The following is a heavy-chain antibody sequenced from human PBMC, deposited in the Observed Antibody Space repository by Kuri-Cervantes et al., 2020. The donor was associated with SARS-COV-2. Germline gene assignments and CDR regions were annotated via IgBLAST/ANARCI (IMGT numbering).Heavy chain of an antibody. CDR2: INHSGST. V-gene: IGHV4-34*01. J-gene: IGHJ4*02. CDR3: ATLFGY. CDR1: GGSFSGYY. Sequence: SETLSLTCAVYGGSFSGYYWSWIRQPPGKGLEWIGEINHSGSTNYNPSLKSRVTISVDTSKNQFSLKLSSVTAADTAVYYCATLFGYWGQGTRVTGSS.